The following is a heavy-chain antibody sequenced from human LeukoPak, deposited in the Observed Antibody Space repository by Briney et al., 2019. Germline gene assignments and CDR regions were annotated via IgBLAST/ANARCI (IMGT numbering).Heavy chain of an antibody. CDR3: ARRDHCTSTSCYESYNWFDP. Sequence: SETLSLTCAVYGGSFSGYYWSWIRQPPGKGLEWIGEINHSGSTNYNPSLKSRVTISVDTSKNQFSLKLSSVTAADTAVYYCARRDHCTSTSCYESYNWFDPWGQGTLVTVSS. J-gene: IGHJ5*02. V-gene: IGHV4-34*01. CDR1: GGSFSGYY. CDR2: INHSGST. D-gene: IGHD2-2*01.